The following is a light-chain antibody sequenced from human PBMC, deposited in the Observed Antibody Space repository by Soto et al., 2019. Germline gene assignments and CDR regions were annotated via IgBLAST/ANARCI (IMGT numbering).Light chain of an antibody. CDR3: LQKYFYPFT. Sequence: IVMTQSPATLSVSPGERATLSCRASRGISSNLAWYQQKPGQAPRLLIYDASTRATGIPARFSGSGSGTEFTLTISSLQSEDFATYYCLQKYFYPFTFGPGTKVDIK. CDR2: DAS. V-gene: IGKV3-15*01. CDR1: RGISSN. J-gene: IGKJ3*01.